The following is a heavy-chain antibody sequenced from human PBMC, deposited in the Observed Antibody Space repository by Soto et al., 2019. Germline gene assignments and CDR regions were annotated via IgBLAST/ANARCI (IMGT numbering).Heavy chain of an antibody. V-gene: IGHV3-23*01. J-gene: IGHJ6*02. D-gene: IGHD6-19*01. CDR3: ASHTTVAGYYYGMDV. Sequence: GGSLRLSCAASGFTFSSYAMSWVRQAPGKGLEWVSAISGSGGSTYYADSVKGRFTISRDNSKNTLYLQMNSLRAEDTAVYYCASHTTVAGYYYGMDVWGQGTTVTVSS. CDR2: ISGSGGST. CDR1: GFTFSSYA.